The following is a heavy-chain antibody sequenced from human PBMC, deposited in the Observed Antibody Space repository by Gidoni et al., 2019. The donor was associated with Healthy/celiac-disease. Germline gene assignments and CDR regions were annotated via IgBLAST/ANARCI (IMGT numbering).Heavy chain of an antibody. J-gene: IGHJ3*02. CDR2: IYSGGST. CDR3: ARVLESDAFDI. V-gene: IGHV3-53*01. D-gene: IGHD1-1*01. Sequence: EVQLVESGGGLIQPGGSLRLSCAASGFTVSSNYMSWVRQAPGKGLVWVSVIYSGGSTYYADSVKGRFTISRDNSKNTLYLQMNSLRAEDTAVNYCARVLESDAFDIWGQGTMVTVSS. CDR1: GFTVSSNY.